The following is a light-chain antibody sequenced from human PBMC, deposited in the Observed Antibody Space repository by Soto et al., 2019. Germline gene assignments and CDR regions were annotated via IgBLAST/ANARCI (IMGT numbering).Light chain of an antibody. CDR3: QQYGSSRT. Sequence: ESVLTQSPVTLSLSPGERATLSCRASQSVSSSYLAWYQQKPGQAPRLLIYGASSRATGIPDRFSGSGSGTDFTLTISRLEPEDFAVYYCQQYGSSRTFGQGTKVDIK. CDR1: QSVSSSY. J-gene: IGKJ1*01. V-gene: IGKV3-20*01. CDR2: GAS.